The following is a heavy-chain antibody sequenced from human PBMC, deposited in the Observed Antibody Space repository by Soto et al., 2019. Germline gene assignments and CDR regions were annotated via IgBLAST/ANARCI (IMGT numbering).Heavy chain of an antibody. CDR1: GFTFSSYS. D-gene: IGHD3-16*01. Sequence: EVQLVESGGGLVKPGGSLRLSCAASGFTFSSYSMNWVRQAPGKGLEWVSSISSSSGYIYYADSVKGRFTVSRDNAKNSLYLDMNTLRAEDTAVYYCARGRLSHPIRGSAFDIWGQGTMVTVSS. J-gene: IGHJ3*02. CDR3: ARGRLSHPIRGSAFDI. CDR2: ISSSSGYI. V-gene: IGHV3-21*01.